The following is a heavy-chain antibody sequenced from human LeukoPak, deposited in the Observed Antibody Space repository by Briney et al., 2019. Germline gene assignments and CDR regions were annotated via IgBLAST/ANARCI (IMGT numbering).Heavy chain of an antibody. CDR2: IYYSGNA. D-gene: IGHD6-13*01. V-gene: IGHV4-59*01. CDR3: ASGYSISWYYFDY. CDR1: GHSISSYY. Sequence: SETLSLTCTVPGHSISSYYWSWIRQPPGKGLEWIGYIYYSGNANYNPSLKSRVTISVDTSKNQFSLKLSSVTAADTVVYYCASGYSISWYYFDYWGQGTLVTVSS. J-gene: IGHJ4*02.